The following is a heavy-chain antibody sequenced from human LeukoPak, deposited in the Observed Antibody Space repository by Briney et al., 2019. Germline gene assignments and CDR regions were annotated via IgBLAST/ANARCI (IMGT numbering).Heavy chain of an antibody. D-gene: IGHD3-3*01. J-gene: IGHJ3*02. V-gene: IGHV4-4*07. CDR2: IYTSGST. CDR3: ARDRVRDVLRFLEWLPPDAFDI. CDR1: GGSISSYY. Sequence: SETLSLTCTVSGGSISSYYWSWIRQPAGKGLEWIGRIYTSGSTNYNPSLKSRVTMSVDTSKNQFSLKLSSVTAADTAVYYCARDRVRDVLRFLEWLPPDAFDIWGQGTMVTVSS.